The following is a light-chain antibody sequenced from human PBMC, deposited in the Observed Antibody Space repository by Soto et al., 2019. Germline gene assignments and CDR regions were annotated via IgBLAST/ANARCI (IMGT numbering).Light chain of an antibody. V-gene: IGKV3-20*01. CDR2: GAS. J-gene: IGKJ1*01. CDR1: QSVSSTY. CDR3: QQYGSSPRT. Sequence: MTQSPDTLSVSPGERATLSCRASQSVSSTYLAWYQQKPGQAPRLLIYGASSRASGIPDRFSGSESGTDFTLTISRLEPEDFAMYYCQQYGSSPRTFGQGTKVDIK.